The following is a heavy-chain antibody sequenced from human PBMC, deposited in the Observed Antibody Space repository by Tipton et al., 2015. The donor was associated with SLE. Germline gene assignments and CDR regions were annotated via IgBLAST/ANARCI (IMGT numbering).Heavy chain of an antibody. Sequence: SLRLSCAASGFTFSSYWMHWVRQAPGKGLVWVSRINSDGSSTSYADSVKGRFTISRDNAKNTLYLQMNSLRAEDTAVYYCVRDRGYSYGYDAFDIWGQGTMVTVSS. J-gene: IGHJ3*02. CDR2: INSDGSST. V-gene: IGHV3-74*01. CDR1: GFTFSSYW. CDR3: VRDRGYSYGYDAFDI. D-gene: IGHD5-18*01.